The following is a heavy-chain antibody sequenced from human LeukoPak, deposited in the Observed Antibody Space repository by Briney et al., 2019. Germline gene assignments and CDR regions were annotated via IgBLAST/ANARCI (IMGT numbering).Heavy chain of an antibody. CDR2: ISSSSSYI. CDR1: GFTFSSYS. J-gene: IGHJ4*02. V-gene: IGHV3-21*01. CDR3: ASSPGDILTGYYD. D-gene: IGHD3-9*01. Sequence: GGSLRLSCAASGFTFSSYSMNWVRQAPGKGLEWVSSISSSSSYIYYADSVKGRFTISRDNAKNSLHLQMNSLRAEDTAVYYCASSPGDILTGYYDWGQGTLVTVSS.